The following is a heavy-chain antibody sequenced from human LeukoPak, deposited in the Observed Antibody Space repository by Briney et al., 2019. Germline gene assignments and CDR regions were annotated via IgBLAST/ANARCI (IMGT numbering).Heavy chain of an antibody. V-gene: IGHV3-23*01. D-gene: IGHD2-15*01. CDR3: AKIVYLRAFDI. CDR2: ISGSGGST. CDR1: GFTFSSYA. Sequence: GGSLRLSCAASGFTFSSYAMSWVRQAPGKGLEWVSAISGSGGSTYYADSVKGRFTISRDNAKDSLFLQMNSLRAEDTAVYYCAKIVYLRAFDIWGQGTMVTVSS. J-gene: IGHJ3*02.